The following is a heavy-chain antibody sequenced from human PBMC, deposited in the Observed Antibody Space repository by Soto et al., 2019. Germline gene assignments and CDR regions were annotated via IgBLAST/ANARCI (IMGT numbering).Heavy chain of an antibody. D-gene: IGHD6-6*01. CDR1: GYTFTNFY. J-gene: IGHJ4*02. V-gene: IGHV1-46*01. CDR3: ARGLASGDY. Sequence: QVQLVQSGAEVKEPGASVKISCKGSGYTFTNFYIHWVRQAPGQGLEWMGIVNPNGGSTNYAQNFKGRITISRDTSTSTVYMDLSSLRCEDTAVYYCARGLASGDYWGQGTLVTVSS. CDR2: VNPNGGST.